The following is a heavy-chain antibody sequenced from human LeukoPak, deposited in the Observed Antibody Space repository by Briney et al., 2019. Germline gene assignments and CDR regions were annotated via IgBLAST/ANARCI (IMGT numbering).Heavy chain of an antibody. D-gene: IGHD1-20*01. J-gene: IGHJ5*02. CDR1: GGTTGSGGYY. CDR3: ARAGLTGRYNWFDP. V-gene: IGHV4-31*03. Sequence: SETLSLTCTVSGGTTGSGGYYWSWIRQHPGKGLEWIGYIYYSGSTYYNPSLKSRLTISGDTSKNQFSLRLSSVTAADTAVYYCARAGLTGRYNWFDPWGQGTLVTVSS. CDR2: IYYSGST.